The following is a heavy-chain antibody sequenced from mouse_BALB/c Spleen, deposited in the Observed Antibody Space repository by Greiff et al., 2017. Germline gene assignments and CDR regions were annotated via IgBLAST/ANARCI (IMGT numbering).Heavy chain of an antibody. D-gene: IGHD1-1*01. CDR1: GYSITSDYA. Sequence: EVQLQQSGPGLVKPSQSLSLTCTVTGYSITSDYAWNWIRQFPGNKLEWMGYISYSGSTSYNPSLKSRISITRDTSKNQFFLQLNSVTTEDTATYYCATGLFITTVVAHFDYWGQGTTLTVSS. V-gene: IGHV3-2*02. CDR2: ISYSGST. J-gene: IGHJ2*01. CDR3: ATGLFITTVVAHFDY.